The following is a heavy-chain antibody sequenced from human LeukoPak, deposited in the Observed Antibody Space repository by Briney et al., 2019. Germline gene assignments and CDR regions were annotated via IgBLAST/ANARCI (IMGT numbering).Heavy chain of an antibody. D-gene: IGHD5/OR15-5a*01. CDR2: MSPNSGDT. V-gene: IGHV1-8*01. CDR1: GYTFTSYD. CDR3: ARGQSTSSDFDY. Sequence: ASVKVSCKASGYTFTSYDINWVRHATGQGLEWMGWMSPNSGDTGYAQKFQGRVTMTRNTSISTAYMELSSLRSEDTAVYYCARGQSTSSDFDYWGQGTLVTVSS. J-gene: IGHJ4*02.